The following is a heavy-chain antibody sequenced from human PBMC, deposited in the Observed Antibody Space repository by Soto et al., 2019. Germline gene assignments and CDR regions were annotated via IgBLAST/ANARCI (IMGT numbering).Heavy chain of an antibody. Sequence: PGGSLRLSCAASGFPFSMFAMNWVRQAPGKGLEWVSGIRGSGGGTYYADSVKGRFTISRDDSRNMLYLEMNTLRGEDTAVYYCAKASGRVHYGMHVWGQGITVTVSS. J-gene: IGHJ6*02. CDR3: AKASGRVHYGMHV. CDR1: GFPFSMFA. V-gene: IGHV3-23*01. D-gene: IGHD3-10*01. CDR2: IRGSGGGT.